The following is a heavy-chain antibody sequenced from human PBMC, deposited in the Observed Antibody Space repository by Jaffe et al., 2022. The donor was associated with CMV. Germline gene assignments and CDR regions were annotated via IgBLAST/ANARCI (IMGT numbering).Heavy chain of an antibody. V-gene: IGHV4-34*01. CDR3: ARGGVVVVAATLRWFDP. CDR2: INHSGST. CDR1: GGSFSGYY. J-gene: IGHJ5*02. D-gene: IGHD2-15*01. Sequence: QVQLQQWGAGLLKPSETLSLTCAVYGGSFSGYYWSWIRQPPGKGLEWIGEINHSGSTNYNPSLKSRVTISVDTSKNQFSLKLSSVTAADTAVYYCARGGVVVVAATLRWFDPWGQGTLVTVSS.